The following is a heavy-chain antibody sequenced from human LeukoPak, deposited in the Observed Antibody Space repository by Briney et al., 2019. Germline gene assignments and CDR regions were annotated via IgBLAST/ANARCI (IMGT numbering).Heavy chain of an antibody. Sequence: PGGSLRLSCAASGFTFSSYGMHWVRQAPGKGLEWVAVIWYDGSNKYYADSVKGRFTISRDSSKNTLYPQMNSLRAEDTAVYYCAKDPRDFDYWGQGTLVTVSS. V-gene: IGHV3-30*02. CDR2: IWYDGSNK. CDR3: AKDPRDFDY. CDR1: GFTFSSYG. J-gene: IGHJ4*02.